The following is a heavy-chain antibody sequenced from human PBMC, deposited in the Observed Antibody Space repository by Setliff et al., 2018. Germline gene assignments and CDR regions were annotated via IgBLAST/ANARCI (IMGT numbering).Heavy chain of an antibody. J-gene: IGHJ6*03. V-gene: IGHV1-69*05. CDR1: GGTSRSYG. CDR2: IIPNFGTT. D-gene: IGHD2-2*01. Sequence: ASVKVSCKASGGTSRSYGISWVRQAPGQGLEWMGGIIPNFGTTSYAQKFQGRVTITTDESTNTAYTELSSLRSDDTAVFYCAREVVVVKSAINYYYYMDVWGKGTTVTVSS. CDR3: AREVVVVKSAINYYYYMDV.